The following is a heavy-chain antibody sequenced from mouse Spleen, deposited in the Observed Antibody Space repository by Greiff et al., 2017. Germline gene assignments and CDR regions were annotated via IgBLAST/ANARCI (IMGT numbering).Heavy chain of an antibody. CDR3: ARAISFAY. CDR2: ISGGGSYT. V-gene: IGHV5-9-2*01. CDR1: GFTFSSYG. Sequence: EVKLMESGGGLVKPGGSLKLSCAASGFTFSSYGMSWVRQTPEKRLEWVATISGGGSYTYYPDSVKGRFTISRDNAKNNLYLQMSSLRSEDTALYYCARAISFAYWGQGTLVTVSA. J-gene: IGHJ3*01.